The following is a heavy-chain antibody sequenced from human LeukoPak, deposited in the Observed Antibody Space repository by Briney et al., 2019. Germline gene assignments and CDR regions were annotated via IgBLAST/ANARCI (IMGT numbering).Heavy chain of an antibody. J-gene: IGHJ6*02. CDR2: ISSGGSYI. V-gene: IGHV3-21*01. CDR3: AKEERYAYYGSGSYVYGMDV. Sequence: GGSLRLSCAASGFTFTTYSLKWVRRAPGKGLEWVSSISSGGSYIYYADSVKGRFTISRDNSKNTLYLQMNSLRAEDTAVYYCAKEERYAYYGSGSYVYGMDVWGQGTTVTVSS. D-gene: IGHD3-10*01. CDR1: GFTFTTYS.